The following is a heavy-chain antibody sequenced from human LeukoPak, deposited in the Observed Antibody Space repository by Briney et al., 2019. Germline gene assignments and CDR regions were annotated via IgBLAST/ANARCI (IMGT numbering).Heavy chain of an antibody. D-gene: IGHD1-26*01. J-gene: IGHJ3*02. CDR2: IFYSGST. V-gene: IGHV4-59*08. CDR3: ATDMGASTGVGAFDI. Sequence: SETLSLTCAVFGGSMSSYYWSWIRQPPGKGLEWIGYIFYSGSTNYNPSLKSRVTISVDTSKNQFSLKLSSVTAADTAVYYCATDMGASTGVGAFDIWGQGTMVTVSS. CDR1: GGSMSSYY.